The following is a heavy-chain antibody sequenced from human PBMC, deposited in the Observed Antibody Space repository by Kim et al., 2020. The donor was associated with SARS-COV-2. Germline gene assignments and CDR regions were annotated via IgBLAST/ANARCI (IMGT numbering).Heavy chain of an antibody. J-gene: IGHJ5*02. D-gene: IGHD6-13*01. Sequence: SVKVSCKASGGTFSSYAISWVRQAPGQGLEWMGRIIPILGIANYAQKFQGRVTITADKSTSTAYMELSSLRSEDTAVYYCARDLAAAGTHWFDPWGQGTLVTVSS. CDR3: ARDLAAAGTHWFDP. CDR2: IIPILGIA. CDR1: GGTFSSYA. V-gene: IGHV1-69*04.